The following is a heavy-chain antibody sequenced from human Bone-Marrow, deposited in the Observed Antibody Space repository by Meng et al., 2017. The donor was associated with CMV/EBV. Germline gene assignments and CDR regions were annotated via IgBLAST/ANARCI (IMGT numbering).Heavy chain of an antibody. D-gene: IGHD2-2*01. CDR2: INPNSGAA. V-gene: IGHV1-2*02. Sequence: ASVKVSCKASGYTFTGYYLSWVRQAPGQGPEWMGWINPNSGAANYAKKFQGRVTMTRDTSNSTAYMELRRLTSDDTAVYYCAREYCSSTSCYGMDVWGQGTTVTVSS. CDR1: GYTFTGYY. J-gene: IGHJ6*02. CDR3: AREYCSSTSCYGMDV.